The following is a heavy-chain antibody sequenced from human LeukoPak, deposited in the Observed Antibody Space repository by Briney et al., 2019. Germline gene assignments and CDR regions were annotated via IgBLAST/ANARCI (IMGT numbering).Heavy chain of an antibody. Sequence: PGGSLRLSCAASGFTFSSYEMNWVRQAPGKGLEWISYISSSGSTIYYADSVKGRFTISRDNAKNSLYLQMNSLRAEDTAVYYCARDVAAAVNWFDPWGQGTLVTVSS. CDR3: ARDVAAAVNWFDP. CDR1: GFTFSSYE. CDR2: ISSSGSTI. V-gene: IGHV3-48*03. J-gene: IGHJ5*02. D-gene: IGHD6-13*01.